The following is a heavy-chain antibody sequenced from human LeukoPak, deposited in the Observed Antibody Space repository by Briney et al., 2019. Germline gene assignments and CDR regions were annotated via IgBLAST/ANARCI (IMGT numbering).Heavy chain of an antibody. D-gene: IGHD6-6*01. CDR3: AREAHRYSSSSFDAFDI. CDR1: GASISSYY. Sequence: TSETLSLTCTVSGASISSYYWSWIRQPPGKGLEWLGYIYYSGSTTYNPSLMSRVTISVDTSKNQFSLKVGSMTAADTAVYYCAREAHRYSSSSFDAFDIWGQGTMVTVSS. CDR2: IYYSGST. J-gene: IGHJ3*02. V-gene: IGHV4-59*01.